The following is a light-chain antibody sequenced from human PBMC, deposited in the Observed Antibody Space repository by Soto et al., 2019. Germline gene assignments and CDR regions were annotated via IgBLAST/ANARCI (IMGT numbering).Light chain of an antibody. CDR3: AAWDDSLKGYV. CDR2: YDD. Sequence: QAVVTQPPSVSEAPRQRVTISCSGSSSNIGNNAVNWYQQLPGKAPKLLIYYDDLLPSGVSDRFSGSKSGTSASLAISGLQSEDAADYYCAAWDDSLKGYVFGTGTKLTVL. V-gene: IGLV1-36*01. CDR1: SSNIGNNA. J-gene: IGLJ1*01.